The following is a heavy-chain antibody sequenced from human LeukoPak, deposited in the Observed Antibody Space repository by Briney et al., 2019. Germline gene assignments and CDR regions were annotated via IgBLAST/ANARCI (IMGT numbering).Heavy chain of an antibody. D-gene: IGHD3-22*01. CDR3: ARHTYYDSSGYYYHWFDP. V-gene: IGHV4-59*08. J-gene: IGHJ5*02. CDR2: VYYSGST. Sequence: PSETLSLTCTVSGGSISSYYWSWIRQPPGKGLEWIGYVYYSGSTHYNSSLKSRVTISADASKNQFSLELSSVTAADTAVYYCARHTYYDSSGYYYHWFDPWGQGTLVTVSS. CDR1: GGSISSYY.